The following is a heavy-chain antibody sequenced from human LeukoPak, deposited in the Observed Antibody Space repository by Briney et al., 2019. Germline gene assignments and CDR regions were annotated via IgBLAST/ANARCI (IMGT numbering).Heavy chain of an antibody. Sequence: GASVKVSCKASGYTFTSYGISWVRQAPGQGVEWMGWISAYKGSTNYAQKLQGRVTIPTDTSTSTAYMELRSLRSDDTAVYYCARDDYRSGYSSGWYELHAFDIWGQGTMVTVSS. D-gene: IGHD6-19*01. J-gene: IGHJ3*02. V-gene: IGHV1-18*01. CDR1: GYTFTSYG. CDR3: ARDDYRSGYSSGWYELHAFDI. CDR2: ISAYKGST.